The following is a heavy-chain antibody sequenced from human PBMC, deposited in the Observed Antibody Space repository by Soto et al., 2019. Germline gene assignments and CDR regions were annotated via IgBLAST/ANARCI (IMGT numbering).Heavy chain of an antibody. CDR2: ITTSGSSI. CDR3: ARDVLEQQLVRHHPWLDP. D-gene: IGHD6-13*01. CDR1: GFPFSDYY. J-gene: IGHJ5*02. Sequence: GGSLRLSCAASGFPFSDYYMTWIRQAPGKGLEWVSSITTSGSSIYYADSVKGRFTISRDNAKNSLYLQMNSLRAEDTAVYYCARDVLEQQLVRHHPWLDPWGQGTLVTVSS. V-gene: IGHV3-11*04.